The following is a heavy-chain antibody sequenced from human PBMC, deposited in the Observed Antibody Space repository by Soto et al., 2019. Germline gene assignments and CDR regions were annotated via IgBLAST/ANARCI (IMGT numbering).Heavy chain of an antibody. V-gene: IGHV4-34*01. J-gene: IGHJ4*02. Sequence: PSETLSLTCAVYGGSFSGYYWSWIRQPPGKGLEWIGEINHSGSTNYNPSLKSRVTISVDTSKNQFSLKLSSVTAADTAVYYCARGRNYYDILTGYYIDYWGQGTLVTV. CDR1: GGSFSGYY. CDR2: INHSGST. D-gene: IGHD3-9*01. CDR3: ARGRNYYDILTGYYIDY.